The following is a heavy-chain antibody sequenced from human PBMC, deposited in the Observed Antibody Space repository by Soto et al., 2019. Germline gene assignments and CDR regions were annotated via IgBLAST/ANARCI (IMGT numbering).Heavy chain of an antibody. CDR1: GFTFSSYA. J-gene: IGHJ4*02. Sequence: GGSLRLSCAASGFTFSSYAMSWVRQAPGKGLEWVSAISGSGGSTYYADSVKGRFTISRDNSKNTLYLQMNTLRAEDTAVYYCAKDRMPIWVSYFDYWGQGTLVTVSS. CDR2: ISGSGGST. V-gene: IGHV3-23*01. D-gene: IGHD2-2*01. CDR3: AKDRMPIWVSYFDY.